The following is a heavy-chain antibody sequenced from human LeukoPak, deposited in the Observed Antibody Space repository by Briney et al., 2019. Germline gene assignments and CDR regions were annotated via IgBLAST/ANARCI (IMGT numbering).Heavy chain of an antibody. Sequence: GASLKFSCKASGGTFSSYTISWVRQAPGQGLEWMGGISPIFGTANYAQQFQGRVTITADESTSTAYMELSSLRSEDTAVYYCARKVDTAMVTYFDYWGQGTLVTVSS. CDR3: ARKVDTAMVTYFDY. J-gene: IGHJ4*02. D-gene: IGHD5-18*01. V-gene: IGHV1-69*13. CDR1: GGTFSSYT. CDR2: ISPIFGTA.